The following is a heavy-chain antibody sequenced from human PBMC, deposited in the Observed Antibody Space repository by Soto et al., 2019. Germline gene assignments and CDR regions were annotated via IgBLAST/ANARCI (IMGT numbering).Heavy chain of an antibody. V-gene: IGHV3-13*01. CDR2: IGKGGDT. Sequence: EVQLVESGGDLVQPGGSLRLSCAASGLTFSSYDMQWVRQVTGKGLEWVASIGKGGDTYYAGSVKGRFTISRENAKNSLYLQMSSLRAGDTAVYYCVRDPAGHGMDVWGQGTTVTVSS. D-gene: IGHD3-10*01. CDR1: GLTFSSYD. J-gene: IGHJ6*02. CDR3: VRDPAGHGMDV.